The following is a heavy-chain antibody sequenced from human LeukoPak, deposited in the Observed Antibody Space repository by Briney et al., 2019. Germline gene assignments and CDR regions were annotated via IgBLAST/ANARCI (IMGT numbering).Heavy chain of an antibody. CDR1: GFTFSRYS. V-gene: IGHV3-21*01. D-gene: IGHD3-9*01. Sequence: KTGGSLRLSCAASGFTFSRYSMNWVRQAPGKGLEWVSSISGSSSYINYADSVKGRFTISRDNAKNSLYLQMNSLRAEDTAVYYCARGGGGYDILTGWGQGTLVTVSS. CDR2: ISGSSSYI. J-gene: IGHJ4*02. CDR3: ARGGGGYDILTG.